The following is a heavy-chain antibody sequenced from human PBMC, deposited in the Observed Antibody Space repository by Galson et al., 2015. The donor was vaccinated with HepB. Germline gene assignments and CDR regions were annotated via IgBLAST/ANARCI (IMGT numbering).Heavy chain of an antibody. D-gene: IGHD2-15*01. V-gene: IGHV1-3*01. CDR2: INAGNGDT. CDR3: ASGNICSGGSSYPPDYYYYGMDV. J-gene: IGHJ6*04. Sequence: SVKVSCKAPGHTFTTFAIHWVRQAPGQRLAWLGWINAGNGDTEYSQKFQGRVTITRDTSASTAYKELTSLRAQDTAVYYGASGNICSGGSSYPPDYYYYGMDVWGKGPTVTVSS. CDR1: GHTFTTFA.